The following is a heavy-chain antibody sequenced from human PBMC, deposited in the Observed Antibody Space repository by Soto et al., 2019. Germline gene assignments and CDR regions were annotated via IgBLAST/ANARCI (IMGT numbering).Heavy chain of an antibody. CDR1: EFTLSNYA. D-gene: IGHD3-10*01. J-gene: IGHJ4*02. CDR3: EKDGSSPAH. V-gene: IGHV3-23*02. CDR2: ISGSGTP. Sequence: GGSLRLSCGASEFTLSNYAMSWVRQAPGKGLEWVSCISGSGTPFYIDSVKGRFTVSRDISKNTMYLHMNDLRAEDTAIYSCEKDGSSPAHWGQGRLITVSS.